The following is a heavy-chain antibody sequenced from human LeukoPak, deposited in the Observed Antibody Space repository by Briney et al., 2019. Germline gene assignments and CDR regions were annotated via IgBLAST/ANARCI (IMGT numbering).Heavy chain of an antibody. D-gene: IGHD3-22*01. Sequence: GGSLRLSCAASGFTVSSNYMSWVRQAPGKGLEWVSVIYSGGSTYYADTVKGRFTISRDNSKNTLYLQMNSLRAEDTAVYYCARVFFPYYYDSSGSDAFDIWGQGTMVTVSS. V-gene: IGHV3-66*01. CDR2: IYSGGST. CDR1: GFTVSSNY. CDR3: ARVFFPYYYDSSGSDAFDI. J-gene: IGHJ3*02.